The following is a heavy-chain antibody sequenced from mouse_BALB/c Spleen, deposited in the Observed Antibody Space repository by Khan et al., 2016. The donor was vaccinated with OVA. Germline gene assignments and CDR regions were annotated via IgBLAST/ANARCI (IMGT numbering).Heavy chain of an antibody. CDR3: ARIKKIVATYFDY. D-gene: IGHD1-1*01. J-gene: IGHJ2*01. CDR1: GYTFTSYW. Sequence: QVQLKESGAELVKAGASVKMSCKASGYTFTSYWMHWVKQRLGQGLEWFAETNPTNGRTYYNEKFKSKATLTVDKSSSTAYMLLSGPTFEDSAVYYCARIKKIVATYFDYRGQGTTRTVSS. CDR2: TNPTNGRT. V-gene: IGHV1S81*02.